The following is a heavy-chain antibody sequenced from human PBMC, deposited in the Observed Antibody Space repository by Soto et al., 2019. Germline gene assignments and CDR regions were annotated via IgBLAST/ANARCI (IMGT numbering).Heavy chain of an antibody. Sequence: EVQLLESGGGLVQPGGSLRLSCAASGFTFSSYAMSWVRKAPGKGLEWVSAISGRGDSTYYADSVKGRFTISRDNSKNTVYLQMNSLSGEDTAVYYCARRGSGSYYDYWGQGTLVTVSS. J-gene: IGHJ4*02. V-gene: IGHV3-23*01. CDR3: ARRGSGSYYDY. CDR1: GFTFSSYA. CDR2: ISGRGDST. D-gene: IGHD1-26*01.